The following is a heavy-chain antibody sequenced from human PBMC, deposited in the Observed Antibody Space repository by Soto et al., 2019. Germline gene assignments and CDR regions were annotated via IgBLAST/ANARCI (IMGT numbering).Heavy chain of an antibody. CDR2: ISGSGGST. CDR1: GFTFSSYA. CDR3: AKRGLGAPRRFDY. J-gene: IGHJ4*02. D-gene: IGHD3-10*01. Sequence: EVQLLESGGGLVQPGGSLRLSCAASGFTFSSYAMSWVRQAPGKGLEWVSAISGSGGSTNYADSVKGRFISYRDNSQHPLYLQMNRLRAEDTAVYYCAKRGLGAPRRFDYWGQGTLVTVSS. V-gene: IGHV3-23*01.